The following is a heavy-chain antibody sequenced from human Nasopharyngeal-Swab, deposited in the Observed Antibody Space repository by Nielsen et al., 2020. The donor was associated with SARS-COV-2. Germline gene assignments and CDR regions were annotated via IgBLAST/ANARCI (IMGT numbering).Heavy chain of an antibody. V-gene: IGHV6-1*01. J-gene: IGHJ6*02. Sequence: SQTLSLTCAISGVSVSRNNAAWNWIRPSPSRGLEWLGRTYYRSQWYSDYAVSVKSRITINPDTAKNQFSLQLNAVTPEDTAVYYCARDRGALNVWGQGTTVTVSS. CDR2: TYYRSQWYS. CDR1: GVSVSRNNAA. D-gene: IGHD3-10*01. CDR3: ARDRGALNV.